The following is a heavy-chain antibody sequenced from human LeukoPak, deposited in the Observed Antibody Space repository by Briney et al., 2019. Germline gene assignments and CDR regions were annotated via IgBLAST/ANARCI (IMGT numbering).Heavy chain of an antibody. D-gene: IGHD4-17*01. J-gene: IGHJ6*02. V-gene: IGHV3-21*01. CDR2: ISSSSSYI. Sequence: GGSLRLSCAASGFTFSSYSMNWVRQAPGKGLEWVSSISSSSSYIYYADSVKGRFTISRDNAKNSLYLQMNSLRAEDTAVYCCARDLDYGDYVGYYYYGMDVWGQGTTVTVSS. CDR3: ARDLDYGDYVGYYYYGMDV. CDR1: GFTFSSYS.